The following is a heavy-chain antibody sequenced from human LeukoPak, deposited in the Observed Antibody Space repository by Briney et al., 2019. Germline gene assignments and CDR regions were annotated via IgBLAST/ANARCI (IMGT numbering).Heavy chain of an antibody. D-gene: IGHD1-7*01. Sequence: ASVKVSCKASGYTFTGYYMHWVQQAPGQGLEWMGWINPNSGGTNYAQKFQGRVTMTRDTSISTAYMELSRLRSDDTAVYYCARAYNWNLLVDYWGQGTLVTVSS. J-gene: IGHJ4*02. CDR2: INPNSGGT. CDR1: GYTFTGYY. V-gene: IGHV1-2*02. CDR3: ARAYNWNLLVDY.